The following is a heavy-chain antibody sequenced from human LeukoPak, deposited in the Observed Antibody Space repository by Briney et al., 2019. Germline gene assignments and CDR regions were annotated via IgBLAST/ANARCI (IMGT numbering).Heavy chain of an antibody. CDR3: ARADYYGSGSLPPYYYYGMDV. CDR2: ISAYNGNT. Sequence: GASVKVSCKASGYTFTSYGISWVRQAPGQGLEWMGWISAYNGNTNYAQKLQGRVTTTTDTSTSTAYMELRSLRSDDTAVYYCARADYYGSGSLPPYYYYGMDVWGQGTTVTVSS. CDR1: GYTFTSYG. J-gene: IGHJ6*02. V-gene: IGHV1-18*01. D-gene: IGHD3-10*01.